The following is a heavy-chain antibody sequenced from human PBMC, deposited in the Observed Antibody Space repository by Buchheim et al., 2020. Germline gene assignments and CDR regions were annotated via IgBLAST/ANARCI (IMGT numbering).Heavy chain of an antibody. D-gene: IGHD6-13*01. J-gene: IGHJ4*02. CDR1: GFIFSNLW. V-gene: IGHV3-7*01. Sequence: EVQLVESGGRLVQPGGSLRLSCVASGFIFSNLWMTWVRQAPGKGLEWLANIKPDGSQKHYVDSVKGRFTISRDNAKNSLSLQMNSLRAEDTAVYYCANAPAAAGIYWGQG. CDR2: IKPDGSQK. CDR3: ANAPAAAGIY.